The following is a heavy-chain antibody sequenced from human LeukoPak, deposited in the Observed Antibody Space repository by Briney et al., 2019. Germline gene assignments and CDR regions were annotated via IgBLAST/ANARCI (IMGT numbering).Heavy chain of an antibody. CDR1: GFTFSRYW. CDR3: TREAA. Sequence: GGSLRLSCAASGFTFSRYWMSWVRQAPGKGLEWVANIKEDGSEKYYVDSVRGRLTISRDNAKNSLYLQMNSLRVDDTAMYYCTREAAWGRGTLVTVSS. V-gene: IGHV3-7*01. J-gene: IGHJ5*02. CDR2: IKEDGSEK.